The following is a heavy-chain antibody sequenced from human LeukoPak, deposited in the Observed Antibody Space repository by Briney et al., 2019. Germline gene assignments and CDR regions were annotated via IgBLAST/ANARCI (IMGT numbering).Heavy chain of an antibody. J-gene: IGHJ4*02. CDR1: GFTFSSYS. CDR2: IISSSSYI. CDR3: ARDRLDYDSSGYYSVY. V-gene: IGHV3-21*01. Sequence: PGGSLRLSCAASGFTFSSYSMNWVRQAPGKGLEWVSSIISSSSYIYYADSVKGRFTISRDNAKNSLYLQMNSLRAEDTAVYYCARDRLDYDSSGYYSVYWGQGTLVTVSS. D-gene: IGHD3-22*01.